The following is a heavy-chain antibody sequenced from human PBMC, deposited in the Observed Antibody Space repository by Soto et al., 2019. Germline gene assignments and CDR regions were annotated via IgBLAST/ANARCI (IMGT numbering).Heavy chain of an antibody. CDR1: GFTFSNYW. CDR2: IKQDGSER. Sequence: EVQLVESGGGLVQPGGSLRLSCAASGFTFSNYWMSWVRQAPGKGLEWVANIKQDGSERNYVDSVKGRFTISRDNAKNSLYLQLNSLRAEDTGVYYWASAGWENDYWGQGTLVTVSS. D-gene: IGHD1-26*01. CDR3: ASAGWENDY. J-gene: IGHJ4*02. V-gene: IGHV3-7*05.